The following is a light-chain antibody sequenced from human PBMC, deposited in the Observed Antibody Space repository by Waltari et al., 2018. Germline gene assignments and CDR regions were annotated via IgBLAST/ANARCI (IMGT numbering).Light chain of an antibody. CDR2: AAS. J-gene: IGKJ4*01. CDR1: QSISSY. Sequence: EIQMTQSPSSLSASVGDRVTITCRASQSISSYLNWYQQKPGKAPKLLIYAASSLQSGVPSRFSGSGSGTDFTLTISSLQPEDFATYFCQQTYTAPLTFGGGTKVYI. CDR3: QQTYTAPLT. V-gene: IGKV1-39*01.